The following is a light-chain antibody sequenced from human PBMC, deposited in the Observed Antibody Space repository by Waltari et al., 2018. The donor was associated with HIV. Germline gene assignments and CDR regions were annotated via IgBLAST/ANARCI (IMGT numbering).Light chain of an antibody. J-gene: IGLJ3*02. CDR3: ASWDDKLDGWV. CDR1: YSNIGSNT. V-gene: IGLV1-44*01. CDR2: NND. Sequence: QSLLPQPPSASGTPGQRVTISGSGSYSNIGSNTVNWPQQLPGSAPRALIYNNDHRPSGVPDRFSGSKSGTSASLAISGLQSEDQGDYYCASWDDKLDGWVFGGGTRLTVL.